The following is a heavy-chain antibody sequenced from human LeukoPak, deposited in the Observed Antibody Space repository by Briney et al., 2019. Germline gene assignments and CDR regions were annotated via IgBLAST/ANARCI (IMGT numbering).Heavy chain of an antibody. D-gene: IGHD3-10*01. Sequence: SETLSLTCTVSGGSISSSSYYWGWIRQPPGKGLEWLGSIYYSGSTYYNPSLKSRVTISVDTSKNQFSLKLSSVTAADTAVYYCARDQAPNTMVRGVAFDIWGQGTMVTVSS. CDR1: GGSISSSSYY. CDR3: ARDQAPNTMVRGVAFDI. CDR2: IYYSGST. V-gene: IGHV4-39*07. J-gene: IGHJ3*02.